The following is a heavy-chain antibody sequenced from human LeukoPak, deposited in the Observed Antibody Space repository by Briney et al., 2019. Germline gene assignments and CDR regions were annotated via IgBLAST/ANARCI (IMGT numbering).Heavy chain of an antibody. CDR1: GGSISSYY. D-gene: IGHD2-15*01. J-gene: IGHJ5*02. Sequence: SETLSVTCTVSGGSISSYYWSWIRQPAGKGLEWIGRIYTSGSTNYNPSLKSRVTMSVDTSKNQFSLKLSSVTAADTAVYYCARDQGYCSGGSCYKNWFDPWGQGTLVTVSS. V-gene: IGHV4-4*07. CDR3: ARDQGYCSGGSCYKNWFDP. CDR2: IYTSGST.